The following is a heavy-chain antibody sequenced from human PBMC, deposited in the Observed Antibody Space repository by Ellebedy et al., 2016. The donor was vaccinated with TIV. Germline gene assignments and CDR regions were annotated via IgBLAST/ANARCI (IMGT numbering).Heavy chain of an antibody. D-gene: IGHD3-22*01. J-gene: IGHJ4*02. CDR1: GFTFSNYW. V-gene: IGHV3-7*01. CDR3: AREAISYATSGYYFDY. CDR2: IKQDGSEK. Sequence: GESLKISCAAFGFTFSNYWMSWVRQAPGKGLEWVANIKQDGSEKNYVDSVKGRFTISRDNAKNSLYLQMNSLRAEDTAVYYCAREAISYATSGYYFDYWGQGTLVTVSS.